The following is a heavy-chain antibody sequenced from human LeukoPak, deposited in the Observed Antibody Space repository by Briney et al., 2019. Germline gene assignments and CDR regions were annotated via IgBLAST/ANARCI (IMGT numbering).Heavy chain of an antibody. V-gene: IGHV1-24*01. J-gene: IGHJ4*02. Sequence: ASVKVSCKVSGYTLTELSMHWVRQAPGKGLEWMGGFDPEDGETIYAQRFQGRVTMTEDTSTDTAYMELSSLRSEDTAVYYCATPSGYSYGHFDYWGQGTLATVSS. CDR3: ATPSGYSYGHFDY. CDR2: FDPEDGET. D-gene: IGHD5-18*01. CDR1: GYTLTELS.